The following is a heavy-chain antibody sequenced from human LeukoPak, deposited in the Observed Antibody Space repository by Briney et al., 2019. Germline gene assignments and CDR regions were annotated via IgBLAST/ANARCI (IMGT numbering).Heavy chain of an antibody. Sequence: PGRSLRLSCAASGFTFDDYAMHWVRQAPGKGLEWVSGISWNSGSIGYADSVKGRFTISRDNAKNSLYLQMNSLRAEDTALYYCAKDKRWVVVVAEDWGQGTLVTVSS. J-gene: IGHJ1*01. D-gene: IGHD2-15*01. CDR1: GFTFDDYA. CDR2: ISWNSGSI. V-gene: IGHV3-9*01. CDR3: AKDKRWVVVVAED.